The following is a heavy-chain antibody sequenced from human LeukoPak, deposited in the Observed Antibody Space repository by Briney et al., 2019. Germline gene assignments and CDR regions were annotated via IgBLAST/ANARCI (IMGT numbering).Heavy chain of an antibody. Sequence: GGSLRLSCAASGFTFSSYAMSWVRQAPGKGLEWVSAISGSGGSTYYADSVKGRFTISRDNSKNTLYLQMNSLRAEDTAVYYCATKYGSGSSVGAFDIWGQGTMVTVSS. CDR2: ISGSGGST. CDR3: ATKYGSGSSVGAFDI. CDR1: GFTFSSYA. V-gene: IGHV3-23*01. D-gene: IGHD3-10*01. J-gene: IGHJ3*02.